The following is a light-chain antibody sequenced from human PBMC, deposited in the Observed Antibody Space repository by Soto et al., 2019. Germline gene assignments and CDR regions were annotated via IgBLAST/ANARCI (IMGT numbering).Light chain of an antibody. CDR3: QQYGRSAT. J-gene: IGKJ1*01. V-gene: IGKV3-20*01. Sequence: DIVLTQSPGTLSLSPGERATLSCRASQSVTSSYLAWYQQKPGQAPRLLIYGASSRATGIPDKFSGSGSGTDFTPTIRRLEPEDFAVYYCQQYGRSATFGQGTKVDIK. CDR2: GAS. CDR1: QSVTSSY.